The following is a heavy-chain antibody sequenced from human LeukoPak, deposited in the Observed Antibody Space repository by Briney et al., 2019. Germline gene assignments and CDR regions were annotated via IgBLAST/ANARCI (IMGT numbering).Heavy chain of an antibody. CDR1: GYTFTGCY. V-gene: IGHV1-2*02. CDR3: ARGTGSSGWYWVDY. J-gene: IGHJ4*02. Sequence: ASVKVSCKASGYTFTGCYMHWVRQAPRQGLEWMGWISPNSGGTNYAQKFQGRVTMTRDTSISTAYMELSRLRSEDTAVYYCARGTGSSGWYWVDYWGQGTLVTVSS. D-gene: IGHD6-19*01. CDR2: ISPNSGGT.